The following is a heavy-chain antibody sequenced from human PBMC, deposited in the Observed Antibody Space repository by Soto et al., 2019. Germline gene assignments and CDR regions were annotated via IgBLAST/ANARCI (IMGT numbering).Heavy chain of an antibody. CDR1: GFTFSIYA. D-gene: IGHD3-22*01. CDR2: ISTNGGST. V-gene: IGHV3-64D*08. J-gene: IGHJ4*02. Sequence: GALRLSCSASGFTFSIYAMHWVRQAPGKGLEYVSSISTNGGSTDYADSVKGRFTISRDNSKNTMYLQMSSLRVEDTAVYYCVKGEYYYDSSGYYPFDYWGQGT. CDR3: VKGEYYYDSSGYYPFDY.